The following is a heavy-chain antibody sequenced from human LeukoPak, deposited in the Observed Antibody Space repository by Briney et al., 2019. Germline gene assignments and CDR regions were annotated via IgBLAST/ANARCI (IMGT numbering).Heavy chain of an antibody. CDR2: INPSGGST. J-gene: IGHJ4*02. CDR3: ASAFAQRSPNDY. D-gene: IGHD3-16*01. CDR1: GYTFTSYY. Sequence: ASVKVSCKASGYTFTSYYMHWVRHAPGQGLEWMGIINPSGGSTSYAQKFQGRVTMTRDMSTSTVYMELSSLRSEDTAVYYCASAFAQRSPNDYWGQGTLVTVSS. V-gene: IGHV1-46*01.